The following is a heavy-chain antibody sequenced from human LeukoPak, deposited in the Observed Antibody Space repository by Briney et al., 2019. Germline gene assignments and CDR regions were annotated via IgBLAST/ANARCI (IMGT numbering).Heavy chain of an antibody. Sequence: GGSLRLSCAASGFTFRSYAMSWVRQAPGKGLEWVSAISGSGGSTYYADSVKGRFTISRDNSKNTLYLQMNSLRAEDTAVYYCAKPSAFAYCGGDCYLSYFDYWGQGTLVTVSS. CDR3: AKPSAFAYCGGDCYLSYFDY. CDR1: GFTFRSYA. J-gene: IGHJ4*02. D-gene: IGHD2-21*02. CDR2: ISGSGGST. V-gene: IGHV3-23*01.